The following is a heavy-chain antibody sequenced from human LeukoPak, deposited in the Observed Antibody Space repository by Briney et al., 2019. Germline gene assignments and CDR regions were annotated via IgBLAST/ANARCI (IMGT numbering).Heavy chain of an antibody. CDR1: GFTFSSYE. D-gene: IGHD3-16*02. Sequence: GGSLRLSCAASGFTFSSYEMNWVRQAPGKGLEWVSYISSSGSTIYYADSVKGRFTISRDNAKNSLYLQMNSLRAEDTAVYYCARGRNDYVWGSYRFDSFFYWGQGTLVTVSS. J-gene: IGHJ4*02. CDR3: ARGRNDYVWGSYRFDSFFY. CDR2: ISSSGSTI. V-gene: IGHV3-48*03.